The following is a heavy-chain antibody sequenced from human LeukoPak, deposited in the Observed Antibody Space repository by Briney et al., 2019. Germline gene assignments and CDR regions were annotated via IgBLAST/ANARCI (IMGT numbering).Heavy chain of an antibody. D-gene: IGHD2-2*01. CDR2: ISSSSATI. CDR3: ARGGPAAMKGTLDY. V-gene: IGHV3-48*02. J-gene: IGHJ4*02. CDR1: GFTFSSYS. Sequence: GRSLRLSCAASGFTFSSYSMNWVRQAPGKGLQWVSYISSSSATIYYADSVKGRFTISRDNAKNSLSLQMNSLRDEDTAVYYCARGGPAAMKGTLDYWGQGTLVTVSS.